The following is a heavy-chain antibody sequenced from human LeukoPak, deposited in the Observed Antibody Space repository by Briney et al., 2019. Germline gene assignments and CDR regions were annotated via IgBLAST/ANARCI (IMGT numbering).Heavy chain of an antibody. CDR2: INPSGGST. CDR3: ARDDNLAKNTMIQGY. D-gene: IGHD3-22*01. J-gene: IGHJ4*02. CDR1: GYTFTSYY. V-gene: IGHV1-46*01. Sequence: ASVKVSCKASGYTFTSYYMHWVGQAPGQGLEWMGIINPSGGSTSYAQKFQGRVTMTRDKSTSPVYMELSSLRSEDTAVYYCARDDNLAKNTMIQGYWRQGTLVTVSS.